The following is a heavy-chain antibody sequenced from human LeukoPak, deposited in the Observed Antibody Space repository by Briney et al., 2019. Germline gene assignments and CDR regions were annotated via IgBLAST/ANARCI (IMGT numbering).Heavy chain of an antibody. V-gene: IGHV3-30*04. D-gene: IGHD1-26*01. J-gene: IGHJ4*02. CDR3: AKDPGGSYSHFDF. CDR2: ISYDGSNK. Sequence: PGRSLRLSCAASGFTFSSYAMHWVRQAPGKGLEWVAVISYDGSNKYHTDSVRGRFTISRDNSKNTLYLQMNSLRAEDTAVYYCAKDPGGSYSHFDFWGQGTLVTVSS. CDR1: GFTFSSYA.